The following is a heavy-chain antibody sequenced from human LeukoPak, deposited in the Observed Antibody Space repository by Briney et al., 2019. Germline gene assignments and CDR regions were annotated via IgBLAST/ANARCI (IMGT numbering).Heavy chain of an antibody. J-gene: IGHJ4*02. D-gene: IGHD1-14*01. V-gene: IGHV4-39*07. CDR3: ARKDRGPFDY. CDR1: GGSIGSSSYY. CDR2: IYYSGST. Sequence: PSETLSPTCTVSGGSIGSSSYYWGWIRQPPGKGLEWIGSIYYSGSTYYTPSLESRVTISADTSKNQFSLKLNSVTAADTAVYYCARKDRGPFDYWGQGTLVTVSS.